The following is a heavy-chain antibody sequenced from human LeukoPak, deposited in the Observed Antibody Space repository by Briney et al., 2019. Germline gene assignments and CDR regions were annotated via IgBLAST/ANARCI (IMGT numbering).Heavy chain of an antibody. D-gene: IGHD2-15*01. CDR1: GGTFSSYA. J-gene: IGHJ3*02. CDR3: ARAAATQRGEAFDI. Sequence: SVKVSCKASGGTFSSYATSWVRQAPGQGLEWMGGIIPIFGTANYAQKFQGRVTITTDESTSTAYMELSSLRSEDTAVYYCARAAATQRGEAFDIWGQGTMVTVSS. CDR2: IIPIFGTA. V-gene: IGHV1-69*05.